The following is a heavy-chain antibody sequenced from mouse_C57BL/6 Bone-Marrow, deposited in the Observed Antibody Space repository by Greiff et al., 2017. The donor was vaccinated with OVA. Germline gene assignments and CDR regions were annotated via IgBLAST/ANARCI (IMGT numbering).Heavy chain of an antibody. CDR1: GYTFTDHT. Sequence: VQLQESDAELVKPGASVKISCKVSGYTFTDHTIHWMKQRPEQGLEWIGYIYPRDGSTKYNEKFKGKATLTADKSSSTAYMQLNSLTSEDSAVYVCAYYNYDAGYFDYWGQGTTLTVSS. CDR3: AYYNYDAGYFDY. CDR2: IYPRDGST. V-gene: IGHV1-78*01. D-gene: IGHD2-4*01. J-gene: IGHJ2*01.